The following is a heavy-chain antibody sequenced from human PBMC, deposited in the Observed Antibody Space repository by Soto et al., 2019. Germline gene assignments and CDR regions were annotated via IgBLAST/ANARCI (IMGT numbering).Heavy chain of an antibody. D-gene: IGHD3-10*01. V-gene: IGHV1-18*01. Sequence: WASVKVSCKPSGDTFTNFGLSWVRQAPGQGLEWMGWIATYNSNKNYAQKFQGRLTLTTDTSTSTGYMELKSLEYDDTAVYYCARVLRGVVNWFDPWGQGTLVTVSS. CDR2: IATYNSNK. CDR1: GDTFTNFG. CDR3: ARVLRGVVNWFDP. J-gene: IGHJ5*02.